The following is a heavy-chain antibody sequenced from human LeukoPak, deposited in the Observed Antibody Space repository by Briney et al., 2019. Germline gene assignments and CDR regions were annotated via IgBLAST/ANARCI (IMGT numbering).Heavy chain of an antibody. CDR2: ISSSSSYI. CDR1: GFIFSSYS. V-gene: IGHV3-21*01. Sequence: GGSLRLSCVASGFIFSSYSMNWVRQAPGKGLEWVSSISSSSSYIYYADSMKGRFTISRDNAKNSLYLQMNSLRAEDTAVYYCARTYSSSWYGGIDAFDIWGQGTMVTVSS. CDR3: ARTYSSSWYGGIDAFDI. D-gene: IGHD6-13*01. J-gene: IGHJ3*02.